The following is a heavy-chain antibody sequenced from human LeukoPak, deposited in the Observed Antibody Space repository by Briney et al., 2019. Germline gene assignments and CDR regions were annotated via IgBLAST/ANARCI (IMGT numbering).Heavy chain of an antibody. D-gene: IGHD3-22*01. J-gene: IGHJ4*02. V-gene: IGHV4-34*01. CDR1: GGSFSGYY. CDR3: ARGYYYDSSGYYSFDY. Sequence: SETLSLTCAAYGGSFSGYYWSWIRQPPGKGLEWIGEINHSGSTNYNPSLKSRVTISVDTSKNQFSLKLSSVTAADTAVYYCARGYYYDSSGYYSFDYWGQGTLVTVSS. CDR2: INHSGST.